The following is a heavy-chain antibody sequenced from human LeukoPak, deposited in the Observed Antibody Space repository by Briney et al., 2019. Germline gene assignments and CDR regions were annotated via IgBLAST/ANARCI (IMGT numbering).Heavy chain of an antibody. CDR1: GYTFTGYY. J-gene: IGHJ6*04. CDR2: INPNSGCT. CDR3: ARGDDYGDYYYYGMDV. V-gene: IGHV1-2*02. Sequence: GSSVKVSCKACGYTFTGYYMHWVRQAAGQGLEGMGWINPNSGCTNYAQKFQGRVTMTRDTSISTAYMELSRLRSDDTAVYYCARGDDYGDYYYYGMDVWGKGTTVTVSS. D-gene: IGHD4-17*01.